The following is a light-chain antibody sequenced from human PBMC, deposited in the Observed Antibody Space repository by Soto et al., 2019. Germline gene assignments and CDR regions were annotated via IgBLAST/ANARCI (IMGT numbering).Light chain of an antibody. CDR1: QSISSW. J-gene: IGKJ2*01. V-gene: IGKV1-5*03. CDR2: KAS. CDR3: QEYNSYSPYT. Sequence: DIQMTQSPSTLSASVGDRVTITCRASQSISSWLAWYQQKPGKAPKLLIYKASSLESGVPSRFSGSGSGTEFTLIISSLQPDDFGTYYCQEYNSYSPYTFGQGTELEIK.